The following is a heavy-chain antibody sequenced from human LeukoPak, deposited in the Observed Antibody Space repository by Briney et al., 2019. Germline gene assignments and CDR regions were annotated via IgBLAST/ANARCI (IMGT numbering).Heavy chain of an antibody. CDR3: ARQPGDGIDY. Sequence: SETLSLTCTVSGGSISSSSYYWGWIRQPPGKGLEWIGSIYYSGSTYYNPSLKSRVTISVDTSKNQFSLKLSSVTAADTAVYYCARQPGDGIDYRGQGTLVTVSS. CDR2: IYYSGST. J-gene: IGHJ4*02. CDR1: GGSISSSSYY. D-gene: IGHD3-10*01. V-gene: IGHV4-39*07.